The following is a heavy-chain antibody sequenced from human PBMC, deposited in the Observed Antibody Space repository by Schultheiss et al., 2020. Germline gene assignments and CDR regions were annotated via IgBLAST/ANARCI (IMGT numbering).Heavy chain of an antibody. Sequence: GGSLRLSCAASGFTFSSYAMSWVRQAPGKGLEWVSAISSNGGSTYYANSVKGRFTISRDNSKNTLYLQMGSLRAEDMAVYYCATGGYSYGPFDYWGQGTLVTVSS. CDR3: ATGGYSYGPFDY. D-gene: IGHD5-18*01. V-gene: IGHV3-64*01. J-gene: IGHJ4*02. CDR1: GFTFSSYA. CDR2: ISSNGGST.